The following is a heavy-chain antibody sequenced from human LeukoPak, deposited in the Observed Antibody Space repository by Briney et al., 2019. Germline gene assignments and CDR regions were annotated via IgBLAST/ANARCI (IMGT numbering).Heavy chain of an antibody. D-gene: IGHD3-22*01. Sequence: GGSLRLSCVVAGITLSNYGMSWVRQAPGRWLEWVAGISGSGGGTKYADSVKGRFTISRDNHKKTLYLKLNSLRAEDTAMYFSAKRGVVIRVILVGFHKEAYYFDSWGQGALVTVSS. V-gene: IGHV3-23*01. J-gene: IGHJ4*02. CDR2: ISGSGGGT. CDR3: AKRGVVIRVILVGFHKEAYYFDS. CDR1: GITLSNYG.